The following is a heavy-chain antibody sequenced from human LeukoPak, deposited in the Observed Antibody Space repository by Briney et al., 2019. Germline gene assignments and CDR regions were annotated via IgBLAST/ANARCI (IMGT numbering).Heavy chain of an antibody. D-gene: IGHD3-10*01. CDR3: AKDGYGSGSYGFKY. CDR2: ISSSSSYI. Sequence: GGSLRLSCAASGFTFSSYSMNWVRQAPGEGLEWVSSISSSSSYIYYADSVKGRFTISRDNAKNSLYLQMNSLRAEDTAVYYCAKDGYGSGSYGFKYWGQGTLVTVSS. J-gene: IGHJ4*02. CDR1: GFTFSSYS. V-gene: IGHV3-21*04.